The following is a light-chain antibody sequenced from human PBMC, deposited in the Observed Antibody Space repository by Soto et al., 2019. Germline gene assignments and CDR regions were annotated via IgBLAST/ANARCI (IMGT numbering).Light chain of an antibody. V-gene: IGKV1-5*03. Sequence: DIQMTQSPSTLSGSVVDRVTITCRASQTISTWLAWYQQKPGEAPKLLIYKASTLEVGVPSRFSASGSGTEFTLTINTLQPADFATYYCQQYNSYPWTFGQGTKVDIK. CDR3: QQYNSYPWT. CDR2: KAS. J-gene: IGKJ1*01. CDR1: QTISTW.